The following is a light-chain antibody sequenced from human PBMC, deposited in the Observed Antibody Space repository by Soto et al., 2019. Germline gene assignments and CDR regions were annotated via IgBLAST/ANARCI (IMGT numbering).Light chain of an antibody. CDR2: EAS. J-gene: IGKJ4*01. Sequence: AIQLTQSPSSLSASVGDRVTITCRASQGISSALAWYQQKPGKVPKLLIYEASSLESGVPSRFNGSGSGTDFTITISSLQPEDFATFYCQQFNSYPLTFGGGTKVEIK. V-gene: IGKV1-13*02. CDR3: QQFNSYPLT. CDR1: QGISSA.